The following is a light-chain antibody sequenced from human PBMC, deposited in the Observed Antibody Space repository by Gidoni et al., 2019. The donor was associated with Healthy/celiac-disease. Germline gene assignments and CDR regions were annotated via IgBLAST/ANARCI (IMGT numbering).Light chain of an antibody. CDR2: AAT. J-gene: IGKJ4*01. CDR1: QDIDDD. CDR3: LQHDNFPLLT. Sequence: ETTLTQATALLSATPIDKVNISCKASQDIDDDRNWYQQKPGEAAIFIIQAATTPAPGIPPRFSGSAYGTDFTLTINNIDSEDAAYYFCLQHDNFPLLTFGGGTKVEIK. V-gene: IGKV5-2*01.